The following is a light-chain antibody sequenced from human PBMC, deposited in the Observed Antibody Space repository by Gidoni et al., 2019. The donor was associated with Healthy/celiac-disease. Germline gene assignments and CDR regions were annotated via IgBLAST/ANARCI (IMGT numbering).Light chain of an antibody. V-gene: IGKV1-39*01. J-gene: IGKJ2*04. CDR1: QSISSY. CDR3: QQSYSTPRS. CDR2: AAS. Sequence: DIQMKQSPSSLSASVGDRVTITCRASQSISSYLNWYQQKPGKAPKLLIYAASSLQSGVPSRFSGSGSGTDFTLTISSLQPEDFATYYCQQSYSTPRSFGQXTKLEIK.